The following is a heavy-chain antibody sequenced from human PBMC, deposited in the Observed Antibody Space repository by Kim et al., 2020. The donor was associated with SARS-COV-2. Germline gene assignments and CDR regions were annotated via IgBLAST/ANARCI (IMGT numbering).Heavy chain of an antibody. Sequence: SVYGRFTISRDNAKNSLYLQMNSLRAEDTAFYYCATDSRVHCKPLYYVMDIWGEGTTVAVSS. V-gene: IGHV3-11*05. J-gene: IGHJ6*04. D-gene: IGHD2-15*01. CDR3: ATDSRVHCKPLYYVMDI.